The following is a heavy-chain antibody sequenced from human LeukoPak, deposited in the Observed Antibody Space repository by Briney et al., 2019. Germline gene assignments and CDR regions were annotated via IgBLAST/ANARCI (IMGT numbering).Heavy chain of an antibody. D-gene: IGHD4-17*01. CDR2: IYSGGSR. V-gene: IGHV3-66*01. CDR1: GFTVSSNY. CDR3: ARDVAPYGDYVDYYYGTDV. Sequence: GGSLRLSCAASGFTVSSNYMSWVRQAPGKGLEWVSVIYSGGSRHYADSVKGRFTISRDNSKNTLYLQMNSLRAEDTAVYYCARDVAPYGDYVDYYYGTDVWGQGTTVTVSS. J-gene: IGHJ6*02.